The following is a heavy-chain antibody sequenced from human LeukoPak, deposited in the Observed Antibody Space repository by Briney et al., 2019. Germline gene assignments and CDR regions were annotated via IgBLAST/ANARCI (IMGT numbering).Heavy chain of an antibody. CDR3: ARAYGDYAFDY. CDR1: GGSISSYY. V-gene: IGHV4-59*12. J-gene: IGHJ4*02. CDR2: IYYSGST. D-gene: IGHD4-17*01. Sequence: PSETLSLTCTVSGGSISSYYWSWIRQPPGKGLEWIGYIYYSGSTNYNPSLKSRVTISVDKSKNQFSLKLSSVTAADTAVYYCARAYGDYAFDYWGQGTLVTVSS.